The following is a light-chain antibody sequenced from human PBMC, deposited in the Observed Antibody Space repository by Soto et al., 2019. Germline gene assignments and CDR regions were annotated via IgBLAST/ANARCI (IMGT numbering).Light chain of an antibody. CDR3: SSYTIRNSWV. J-gene: IGLJ3*02. CDR2: EVT. CDR1: SSDVGGYNR. V-gene: IGLV2-14*01. Sequence: QSVLTQPPSVSGAPGQSITISCTGTSSDVGGYNRVSWYQHYPGTAPKLMIYEVTNRPSGVSDRFSASKSGNTASLTISGLQPEDEADYYCSSYTIRNSWVFGGGTKLTVL.